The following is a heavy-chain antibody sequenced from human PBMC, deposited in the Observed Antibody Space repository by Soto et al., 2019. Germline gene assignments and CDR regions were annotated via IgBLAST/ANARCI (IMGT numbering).Heavy chain of an antibody. CDR2: IYYSGST. J-gene: IGHJ4*02. V-gene: IGHV4-31*03. D-gene: IGHD3-16*02. CDR1: GGSISSGGYY. CDR3: ARGTYYDYVWGSYRYLHFDY. Sequence: SETLSLTCTVSGGSISSGGYYWSWIRQHPGKGLEWIGYIYYSGSTYCNPSLKSRVTISVDTSKNQFSLKLSSVTAADTAVYYCARGTYYDYVWGSYRYLHFDYWGQGTLVTVSS.